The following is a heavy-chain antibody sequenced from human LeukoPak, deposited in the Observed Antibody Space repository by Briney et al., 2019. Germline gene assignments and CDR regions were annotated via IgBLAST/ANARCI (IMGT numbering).Heavy chain of an antibody. D-gene: IGHD3-10*01. CDR2: INPKTGGS. J-gene: IGHJ4*02. V-gene: IGHV1-2*02. Sequence: ASVKVSCKASGYTFTDYYIYWMEQAPGQGLEWMGWINPKTGGSTFAQKLQDRVTMTRDTSISTAYMELTRLRSDDTAVYYCARGLLSTFYYVSGTYYNLPDFDYWGQGTLITVSS. CDR3: ARGLLSTFYYVSGTYYNLPDFDY. CDR1: GYTFTDYY.